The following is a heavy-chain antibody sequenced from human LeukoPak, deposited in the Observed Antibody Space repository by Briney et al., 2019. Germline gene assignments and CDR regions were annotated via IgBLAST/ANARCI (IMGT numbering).Heavy chain of an antibody. Sequence: SETLSLTCTVSGGSVSSPDSYWSWVRQPPGKGLEWIGNVYYIGTTTYNSSLETRVTISVDKSKNHFSLILTSVTAADTAIYFCARNTSSSPWFDPWGQGTLVTVSS. D-gene: IGHD6-6*01. CDR2: VYYIGTT. J-gene: IGHJ5*02. CDR1: GGSVSSPDSY. CDR3: ARNTSSSPWFDP. V-gene: IGHV4-61*03.